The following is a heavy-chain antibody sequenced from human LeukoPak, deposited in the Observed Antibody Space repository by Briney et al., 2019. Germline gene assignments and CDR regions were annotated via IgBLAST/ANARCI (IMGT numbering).Heavy chain of an antibody. D-gene: IGHD3-22*01. CDR2: ISGSGDNT. CDR1: EFTFSNFA. V-gene: IGHV3-23*01. Sequence: GGSLRLSCAASEFTFSNFAMSWVRQAPGKGLEWVSTISGSGDNTHYADSVKGRFTISRDNSKNTPSLHMNTLRAEDTAVYYCAKDLLQTFFFDSSGYYSDAFGMWGQGAMVTVSP. CDR3: AKDLLQTFFFDSSGYYSDAFGM. J-gene: IGHJ3*02.